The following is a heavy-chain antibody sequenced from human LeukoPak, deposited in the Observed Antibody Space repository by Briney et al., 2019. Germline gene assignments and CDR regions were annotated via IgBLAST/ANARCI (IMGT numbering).Heavy chain of an antibody. V-gene: IGHV3-30*04. Sequence: PGGSLRLSCAASGFTFSSYAMHWVRQAPGKGLEWVAVISYDGSNKYYADSVKGRFTISRDNSKNPLYLQMNSLRAEDTAVYYCARDPPSSGGGTTVTHLFDYWGQGTLVTVSS. CDR3: ARDPPSSGGGTTVTHLFDY. CDR1: GFTFSSYA. CDR2: ISYDGSNK. J-gene: IGHJ4*02. D-gene: IGHD4-17*01.